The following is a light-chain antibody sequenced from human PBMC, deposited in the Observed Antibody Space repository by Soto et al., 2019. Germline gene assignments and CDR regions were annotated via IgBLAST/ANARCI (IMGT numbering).Light chain of an antibody. CDR1: QSVSTN. Sequence: VMTQSPSTLSVSPGERAALSCRASQSVSTNLAWYQQRPGQAPRLIISGAYTRATGIPARFSGSGSGTEFTLTISSLQSEDFAIYYCQQRSNRFGGGTKVDIK. V-gene: IGKV3-15*01. CDR3: QQRSNR. CDR2: GAY. J-gene: IGKJ4*01.